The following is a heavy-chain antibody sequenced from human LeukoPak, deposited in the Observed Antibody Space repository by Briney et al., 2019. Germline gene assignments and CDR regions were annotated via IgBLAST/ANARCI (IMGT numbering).Heavy chain of an antibody. J-gene: IGHJ3*02. CDR1: GYTFTSLG. V-gene: IGHV1-18*01. D-gene: IGHD1-26*01. Sequence: GASVKVSCKTSGYTFTSLGISWVRQAPGQGLEWMGWISEFNGNTLTAQSLQGRLTMTTDTSTRTFYMELRSLRSDDTAVYYCATYSGSYLRAFDIWGQGTMVTVSS. CDR3: ATYSGSYLRAFDI. CDR2: ISEFNGNT.